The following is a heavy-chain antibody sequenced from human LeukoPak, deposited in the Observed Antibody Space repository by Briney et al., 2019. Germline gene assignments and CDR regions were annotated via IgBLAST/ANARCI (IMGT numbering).Heavy chain of an antibody. V-gene: IGHV3-23*01. CDR1: GFTFSSYA. Sequence: GGSLRLSCAASGFTFSSYAMSWVRQAPGKGLEWVSGISGNSVSTYYADSVKGRFTISRDNPKNTLFLQMSSLRAEDTAVYYCARALGYCSGSTCLDHWGQGTLVTVSS. CDR3: ARALGYCSGSTCLDH. J-gene: IGHJ4*02. CDR2: ISGNSVST. D-gene: IGHD2-15*01.